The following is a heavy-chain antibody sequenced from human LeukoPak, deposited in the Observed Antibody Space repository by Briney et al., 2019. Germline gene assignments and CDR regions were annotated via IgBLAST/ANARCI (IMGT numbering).Heavy chain of an antibody. V-gene: IGHV1-2*02. Sequence: ASVKVSCKASGYTFTGYYMHWVRQAPGQGLEWMGWINPNSGGTNYAQKFQGGVTMTRDTSISTAYMELSRLRSDDTAVYYCARVGDYGDYFAEIYYFDYWGQGTLVTVSS. J-gene: IGHJ4*02. CDR3: ARVGDYGDYFAEIYYFDY. D-gene: IGHD4-17*01. CDR2: INPNSGGT. CDR1: GYTFTGYY.